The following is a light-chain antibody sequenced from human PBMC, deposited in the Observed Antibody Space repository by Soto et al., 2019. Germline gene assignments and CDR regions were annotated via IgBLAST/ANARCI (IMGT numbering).Light chain of an antibody. CDR1: RSLQTW. CDR2: QAS. CDR3: QQYNTYST. Sequence: IQMTQSPSTLSASVGDRVTITCRASRSLQTWLAWYQQKPGKVPKLLIYQASSLQNGVPARFIGSGSGTEFNFTITGLQPDDFATYFCQQYNTYSTFGQGTRLEIK. J-gene: IGKJ5*01. V-gene: IGKV1-5*03.